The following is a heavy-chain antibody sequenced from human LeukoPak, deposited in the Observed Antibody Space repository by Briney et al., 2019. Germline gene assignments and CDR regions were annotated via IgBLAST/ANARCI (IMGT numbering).Heavy chain of an antibody. CDR2: ISGSGGST. J-gene: IGHJ4*02. Sequence: GGSLRPTCAASGFTFSSYAMSWVRQAPGKGLEWVSAISGSGGSTYYADSVKGRFTISRDNSKNTLYLQMNSLRAEDTAVYYCARGEVIVVVIYYFDYWGQGTLVTVSS. CDR3: ARGEVIVVVIYYFDY. CDR1: GFTFSSYA. D-gene: IGHD3-22*01. V-gene: IGHV3-23*01.